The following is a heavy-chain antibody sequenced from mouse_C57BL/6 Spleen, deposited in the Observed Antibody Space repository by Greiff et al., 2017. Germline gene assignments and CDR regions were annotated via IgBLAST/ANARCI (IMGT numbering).Heavy chain of an antibody. V-gene: IGHV1-69*01. J-gene: IGHJ3*01. CDR3: ARLRGGEPFAY. CDR2: IDPSDSYT. Sequence: QVQLQQPGAELVLPWASVKLSCKASGYTFTSYWMHWVKQRPGQGLEWIGGIDPSDSYTNYNPKFKGKSTLTVDKSSSTAYMQLSSLTSEDSAGYYCARLRGGEPFAYWGQGTLVTVSA. CDR1: GYTFTSYW.